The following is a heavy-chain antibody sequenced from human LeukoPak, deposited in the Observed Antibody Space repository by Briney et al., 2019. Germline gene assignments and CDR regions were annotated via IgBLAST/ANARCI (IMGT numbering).Heavy chain of an antibody. V-gene: IGHV6-1*01. CDR3: ARESIAVARHFQH. CDR2: TYYRSKWYN. CDR1: GDTVSSNSAT. D-gene: IGHD6-19*01. Sequence: QPLSLSCAISGDTVSSNSATWDWIRPSPARGLEWLGRTYYRSKWYNDNAVSVKSRITINPDTSKQQFSLQLNSVTPEDTAVYYCARESIAVARHFQHWGQGTLVTVSS. J-gene: IGHJ1*01.